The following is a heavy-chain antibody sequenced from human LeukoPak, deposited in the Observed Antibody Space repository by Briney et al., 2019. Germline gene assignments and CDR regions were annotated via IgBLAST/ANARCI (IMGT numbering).Heavy chain of an antibody. CDR2: ISYDGSNK. D-gene: IGHD6-19*01. V-gene: IGHV3-30*18. Sequence: GGSLRLSCAASGFTFSSYGMRWVRQAPGKGLEWVAVISYDGSNKYYADSVKGRFTISRDNSKNTLYLQMNSLRAEDTAVYYCAKGKAVAKTFYYFDYWGQGTLVTVSS. CDR3: AKGKAVAKTFYYFDY. J-gene: IGHJ4*02. CDR1: GFTFSSYG.